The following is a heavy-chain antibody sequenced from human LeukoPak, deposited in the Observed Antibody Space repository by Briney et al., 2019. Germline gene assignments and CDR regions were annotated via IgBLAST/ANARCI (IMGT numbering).Heavy chain of an antibody. CDR1: GGSISSYY. D-gene: IGHD5-12*01. J-gene: IGHJ6*02. CDR3: ASSPGYSGYDRPGYGMDV. V-gene: IGHV4-59*01. Sequence: SETLSLTCTVSGGSISSYYWSWIRQPPGKGLEWIGYIYYSGSTNYNPSLKSRVTISVDTSKNQFSLKLSSVTAADTAVYYCASSPGYSGYDRPGYGMDVWGQGTTVTVSS. CDR2: IYYSGST.